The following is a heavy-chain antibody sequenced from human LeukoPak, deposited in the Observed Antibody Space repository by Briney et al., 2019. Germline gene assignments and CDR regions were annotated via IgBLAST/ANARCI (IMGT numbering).Heavy chain of an antibody. Sequence: QAGGSLRLSCAASGFTFSSYSMNWVRQAPGKGLEWVSYISSSSSTIYYADSVKGRFTISRDNAKNSLYLQMNSLRAEDTAVYYCARDGLGYCSSTSCYPDWFDPWGQGTLVTVSS. CDR2: ISSSSSTI. V-gene: IGHV3-48*04. CDR1: GFTFSSYS. CDR3: ARDGLGYCSSTSCYPDWFDP. J-gene: IGHJ5*02. D-gene: IGHD2-2*01.